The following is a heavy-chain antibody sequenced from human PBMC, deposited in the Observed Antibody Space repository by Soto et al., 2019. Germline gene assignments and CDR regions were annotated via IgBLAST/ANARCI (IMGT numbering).Heavy chain of an antibody. J-gene: IGHJ4*02. CDR3: ARDLTGPRPY. CDR1: GGTFSSYA. D-gene: IGHD4-4*01. V-gene: IGHV1-69*06. Sequence: VASVKVSCKASGGTFSSYAISWVRQAPGQGLEWMGGIIPISGTANYAQKFQGRVTITADKSTSTAYMELSSLRSEDTAVYHCARDLTGPRPYWGQGTLVTVSS. CDR2: IIPISGTA.